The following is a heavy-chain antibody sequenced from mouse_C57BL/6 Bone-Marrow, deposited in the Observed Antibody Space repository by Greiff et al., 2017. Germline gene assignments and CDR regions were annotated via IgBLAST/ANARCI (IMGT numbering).Heavy chain of an antibody. CDR3: ARSDYDSIDPYFDY. J-gene: IGHJ2*01. Sequence: QVQLQQPGAELVRPGASVKMSCKASGYTFTSYNMHWVKQTPRQGLEWIGTIYPGNGDTSYNQKFKGKATLTVDKSSSTAYMPLSSRTSEDSAVYFGARSDYDSIDPYFDYWGQGTTLTVSS. CDR2: IYPGNGDT. D-gene: IGHD1-1*01. CDR1: GYTFTSYN. V-gene: IGHV1-12*01.